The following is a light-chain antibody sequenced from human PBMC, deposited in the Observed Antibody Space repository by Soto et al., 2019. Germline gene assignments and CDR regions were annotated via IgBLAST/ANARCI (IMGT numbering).Light chain of an antibody. V-gene: IGKV1-6*01. J-gene: IGKJ4*01. CDR1: QGIRND. CDR3: LHDYDYPLT. Sequence: AIQMTQSPSSLSASVGDRVTITCRASQGIRNDLGWYQQKPGKAPKLLTYAASTLQSGVPLRFSGSGSDTDFTLTIGSLQPEDFATYYCLHDYDYPLTFGGGTKVDIK. CDR2: AAS.